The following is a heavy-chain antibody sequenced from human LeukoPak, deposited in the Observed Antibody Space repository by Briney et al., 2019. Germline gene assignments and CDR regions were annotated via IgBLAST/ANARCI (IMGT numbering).Heavy chain of an antibody. D-gene: IGHD5-12*01. CDR1: GDSINSHH. CDR2: MYYSGST. J-gene: IGHJ5*02. CDR3: ARDTYDYYFDP. V-gene: IGHV4-59*11. Sequence: PSETLSLTCTVSGDSINSHHWNWIRQPPGKGLEWIGYMYYSGSTMYNPSLKSRVAISLDTSKNQFSLKLSSMTAADTAVYYCARDTYDYYFDPWGQGTLVTVSS.